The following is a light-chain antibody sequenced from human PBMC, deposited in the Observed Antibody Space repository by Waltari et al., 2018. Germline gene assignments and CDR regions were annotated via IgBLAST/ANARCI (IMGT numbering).Light chain of an antibody. CDR2: ASS. V-gene: IGKV1-39*01. Sequence: DIQMTQSPASLSASVGDRVTITCRASQNIIRYLNWYQQRPGTAPKLLIYASSNLQSGVPSRFSGSGSGTEFTRTISSLQPEDFATYYCQQSYSTPPRTFGQGTKVEMK. CDR3: QQSYSTPPRT. J-gene: IGKJ1*01. CDR1: QNIIRY.